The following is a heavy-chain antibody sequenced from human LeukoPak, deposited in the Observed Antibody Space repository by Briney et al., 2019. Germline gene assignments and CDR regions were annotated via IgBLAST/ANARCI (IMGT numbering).Heavy chain of an antibody. J-gene: IGHJ4*02. V-gene: IGHV3-21*01. Sequence: GGALRLSCAASGVTFSSYSMNGGRQAPGKGLEWVSSISSSSSYIYYADSVKGRFTISRDNAKNSLYLQMNSLRAEDTAVYYCAREGCSSTSCYDYWGQGTLVTVSS. CDR2: ISSSSSYI. CDR1: GVTFSSYS. D-gene: IGHD2-2*01. CDR3: AREGCSSTSCYDY.